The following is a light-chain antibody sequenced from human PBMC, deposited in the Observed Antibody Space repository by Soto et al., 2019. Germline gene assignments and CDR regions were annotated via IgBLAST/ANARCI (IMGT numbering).Light chain of an antibody. J-gene: IGLJ1*01. CDR3: SSYAGSNTIV. Sequence: QSVLTQPPSASGSPGQSVTISCSGTSSDVGGYDSVSWYQHHPGKVPKLIIFDVDKWPSGVPDRFSGFKSGNTASLTVSGLRAEDEADYYCSSYAGSNTIVFGTGTKVT. CDR1: SSDVGGYDS. V-gene: IGLV2-8*01. CDR2: DVD.